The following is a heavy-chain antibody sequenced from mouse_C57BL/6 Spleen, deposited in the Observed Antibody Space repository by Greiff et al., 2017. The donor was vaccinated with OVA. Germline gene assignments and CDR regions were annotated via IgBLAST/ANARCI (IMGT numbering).Heavy chain of an antibody. J-gene: IGHJ4*01. CDR3: ARGGTRRPYYAMDY. D-gene: IGHD3-3*01. V-gene: IGHV1-39*01. CDR2: INPNYGTT. Sequence: EVQLQESGPELVKPGASVKISCKASGYSFTDYNMNWVKQSNGKSLEWIGVINPNYGTTSYNQKFKGKATLTVDQSSSTAYMQLNSLTSEDSAVYYCARGGTRRPYYAMDYWGQGTSVTVSS. CDR1: GYSFTDYN.